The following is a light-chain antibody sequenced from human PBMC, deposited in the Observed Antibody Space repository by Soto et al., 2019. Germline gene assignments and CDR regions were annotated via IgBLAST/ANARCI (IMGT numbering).Light chain of an antibody. V-gene: IGKV4-1*01. CDR3: QQYYTTLS. CDR2: WAS. J-gene: IGKJ4*01. CDR1: QSVLYNSDNKNY. Sequence: DLVMTQSPDSLAVSLGERATINCKSSQSVLYNSDNKNYLAWYQQKAGQPPKLLIYWASTRDSGVPDRFSGSGSGADFTLTINNLQAEDVAVYYCQQYYTTLSFGGGTKGEIK.